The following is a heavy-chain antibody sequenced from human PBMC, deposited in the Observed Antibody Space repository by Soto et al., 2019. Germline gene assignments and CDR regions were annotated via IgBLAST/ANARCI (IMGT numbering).Heavy chain of an antibody. Sequence: GESLKISCKGSGYSFTRYWIGWVRQMPGKGLEWMGIIYPGDSDTRYSPSFQGQVTISADKSISTAYLQWSSLKASDTAMYYCARHRYLARYCSSTSCFELDYWGQGTLVTVSS. V-gene: IGHV5-51*01. CDR1: GYSFTRYW. J-gene: IGHJ4*02. D-gene: IGHD2-2*01. CDR3: ARHRYLARYCSSTSCFELDY. CDR2: IYPGDSDT.